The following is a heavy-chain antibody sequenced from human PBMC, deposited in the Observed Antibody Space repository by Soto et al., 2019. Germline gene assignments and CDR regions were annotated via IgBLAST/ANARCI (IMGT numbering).Heavy chain of an antibody. D-gene: IGHD3-9*01. CDR1: GYTFTSYG. CDR3: ARLPVLRYFDWSHWFDP. Sequence: GASVKVSCKASGYTFTSYGISWVRQAPGQGLEWMGWISAYNGNTNYAQKLQGQVTISADKSISTAYLQWSSLQASDTAMYYCARLPVLRYFDWSHWFDPWGQGTLVTVSS. V-gene: IGHV1-18*01. J-gene: IGHJ5*02. CDR2: ISAYNGNT.